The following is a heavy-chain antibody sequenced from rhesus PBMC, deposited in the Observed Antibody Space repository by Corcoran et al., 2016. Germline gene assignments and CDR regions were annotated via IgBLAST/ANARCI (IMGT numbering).Heavy chain of an antibody. CDR2: IYGSGSST. Sequence: QLQLKESGPGLVKPSETLSVTCAVSGGSISRSYLSWNRQAPGKGLGWIGYIYGSGSSTNYNHSLKSRVSRSLDTSKNQLSLKLSSVTAADTAVYYWASDPAGTNLDYWCQGVLVTVSS. D-gene: IGHD1-20*01. CDR3: ASDPAGTNLDY. V-gene: IGHV4-169*02. J-gene: IGHJ4*01. CDR1: GGSISRSY.